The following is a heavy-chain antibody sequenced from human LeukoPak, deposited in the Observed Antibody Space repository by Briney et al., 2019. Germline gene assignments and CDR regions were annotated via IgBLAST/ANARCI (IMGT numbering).Heavy chain of an antibody. CDR3: AKDGIAAAGSSPY. CDR2: ISWNSGSI. J-gene: IGHJ4*02. CDR1: GFTFDDYA. V-gene: IGHV3-9*01. Sequence: GGSLRLSCAASGFTFDDYAMHWVRQAPGKGLEWVSGISWNSGSIGYADSVKGRFTISRDNAKNSLYLQMNSLRAEDTALYYCAKDGIAAAGSSPYWGQGTLVTVSS. D-gene: IGHD6-13*01.